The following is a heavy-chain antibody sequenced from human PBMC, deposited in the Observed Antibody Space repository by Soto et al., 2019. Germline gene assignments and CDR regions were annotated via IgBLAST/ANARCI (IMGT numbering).Heavy chain of an antibody. J-gene: IGHJ4*02. Sequence: EVQLLESGGGLVQPGGSLRLSCAASGFTFSSYAMSWVRQAPGKGLEWVSAISGSGGSTYYADSVKGRFTISRDNSKNTLYLQMNSLRDEETAVYYCATGYCRSDNCHFTHWGQGTLVTVSS. CDR3: ATGYCRSDNCHFTH. CDR2: ISGSGGST. D-gene: IGHD2-2*03. V-gene: IGHV3-23*01. CDR1: GFTFSSYA.